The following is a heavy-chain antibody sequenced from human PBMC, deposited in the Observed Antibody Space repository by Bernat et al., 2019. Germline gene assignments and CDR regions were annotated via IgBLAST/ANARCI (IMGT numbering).Heavy chain of an antibody. V-gene: IGHV3-7*01. CDR2: IKQDGSEK. D-gene: IGHD3-10*01. CDR1: GFSLSRYC. CDR3: ARVSYPNSGTFS. Sequence: EVQLVESGGGLVQPGGSLRLSCAASGFSLSRYCMSWVRQAPGKGLEWVANIKQDGSEKYSVGSVKGRFTISRDIAKNSLYLQMNSLRAEDTAVYYCARVSYPNSGTFSWGQGTLVTVSS. J-gene: IGHJ5*02.